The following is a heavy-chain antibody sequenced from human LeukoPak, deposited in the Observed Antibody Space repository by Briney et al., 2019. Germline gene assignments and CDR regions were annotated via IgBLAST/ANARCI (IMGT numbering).Heavy chain of an antibody. D-gene: IGHD6-13*01. V-gene: IGHV3-7*03. CDR3: ARESSSSWWDY. CDR1: GFTFSSYW. J-gene: IGHJ4*02. CDR2: IKQDGSEK. Sequence: GGSLRLSCAASGFTFSSYWMSWVRQAPGKGLEWVANIKQDGSEKYYVDSVRGRFTNSRDNAKNSLYLQMNSLRAEDTAVYYCARESSSSWWDYWGQGTLVTVSS.